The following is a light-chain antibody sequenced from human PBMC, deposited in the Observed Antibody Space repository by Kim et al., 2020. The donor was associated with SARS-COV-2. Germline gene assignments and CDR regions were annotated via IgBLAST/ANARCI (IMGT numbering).Light chain of an antibody. Sequence: SYELTQPPSVSVSPGQTASITCSGDKLGNKYACWYQQKPGQSPVLVIYQGNRRPSGIPERFSGSNSGNTATLTISGTQAMDEADYYCQTWDSSLVVFGGGTKLTVL. V-gene: IGLV3-1*01. CDR1: KLGNKY. CDR3: QTWDSSLVV. CDR2: QGN. J-gene: IGLJ2*01.